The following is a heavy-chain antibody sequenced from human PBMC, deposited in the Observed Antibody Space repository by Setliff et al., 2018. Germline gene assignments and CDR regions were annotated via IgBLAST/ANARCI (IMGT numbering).Heavy chain of an antibody. V-gene: IGHV4-61*08. J-gene: IGHJ3*02. CDR2: IYYSGST. CDR1: GGSISSGDYY. D-gene: IGHD3-22*01. CDR3: ARVAYYYDSSGYLSGAFDI. Sequence: SETLSLTCTVSGGSISSGDYYWSWIRQPPGKGLEWIGYIYYSGSTNYNPSLKSRVTISVDTSKNQFSLKPSSVTAADTAVYYCARVAYYYDSSGYLSGAFDIWGQGTMVTVSS.